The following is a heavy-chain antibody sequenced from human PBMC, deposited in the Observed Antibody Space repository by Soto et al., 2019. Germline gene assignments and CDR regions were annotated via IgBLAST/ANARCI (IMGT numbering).Heavy chain of an antibody. CDR3: ARYLFFLEWLSYAFDI. Sequence: QVQLVESGGGVVQPGRSLRLSCAASGFTFSSYGMHWVRQAPGKGLEWVAVIWYDGSNKYYADSVKGRFTISRDNSKNTLSLQMKSLRAEDTAVYYCARYLFFLEWLSYAFDIWGQGTMVTVSS. CDR2: IWYDGSNK. CDR1: GFTFSSYG. J-gene: IGHJ3*02. D-gene: IGHD3-3*01. V-gene: IGHV3-33*01.